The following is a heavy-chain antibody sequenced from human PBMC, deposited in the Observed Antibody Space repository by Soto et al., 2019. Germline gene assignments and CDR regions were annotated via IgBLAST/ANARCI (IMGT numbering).Heavy chain of an antibody. CDR3: AKESRDSSGYPQACDY. CDR1: GFTFSSYG. V-gene: IGHV3-30*18. CDR2: ISYDGSNK. D-gene: IGHD3-22*01. Sequence: QVQLVESGGGVVQPGRSLRLSCAASGFTFSSYGMHWVRQAPGKGLEWGAVISYDGSNKYYADSVKGRFTISRDNSKNTLYLQMNSLRAEDTAVYYCAKESRDSSGYPQACDYWGQGTLVTVSS. J-gene: IGHJ4*02.